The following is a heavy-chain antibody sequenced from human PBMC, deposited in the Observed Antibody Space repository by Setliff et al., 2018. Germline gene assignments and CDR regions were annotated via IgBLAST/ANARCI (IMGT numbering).Heavy chain of an antibody. J-gene: IGHJ6*03. CDR1: GYTLTELS. Sequence: ASVKVSCKVSGYTLTELSRHWVRQAPGKGLEWMGGFDPEDGETIYAQKFQGRVTMTEDTSTDTAYMELSSLRSEDTAVYYCARDKLWLMGYYYYYYMDVWGKGTTVTVSS. D-gene: IGHD5-18*01. CDR3: ARDKLWLMGYYYYYYMDV. CDR2: FDPEDGET. V-gene: IGHV1-24*01.